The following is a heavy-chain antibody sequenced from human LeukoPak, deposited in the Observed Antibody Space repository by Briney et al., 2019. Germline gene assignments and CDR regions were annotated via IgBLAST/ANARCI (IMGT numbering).Heavy chain of an antibody. CDR1: GDSINDYS. V-gene: IGHV4-59*01. J-gene: IGHJ5*02. CDR2: ISNSGTT. Sequence: PSETLSLTCTVSGDSINDYSWTWIRQAPGKGLEWIGYISNSGTTDYNPSLKGRVTMSVDTSKNGFSLNLTSVSAADTAMYYCARVVRGAVTSNWFDPWGQGTLVTVSS. D-gene: IGHD4-17*01. CDR3: ARVVRGAVTSNWFDP.